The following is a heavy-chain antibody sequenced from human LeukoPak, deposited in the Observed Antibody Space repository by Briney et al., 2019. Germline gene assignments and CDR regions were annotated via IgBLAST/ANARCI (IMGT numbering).Heavy chain of an antibody. J-gene: IGHJ4*02. Sequence: PGGSLRLSCAASGFTVSSNYMTWVRQGPGKGLEWVSVIYVGGTIYYADSVRGRFTISRGNSKNTLYLQMNNLRAEDTAVYYCARDPDYGDNWGLGTLVIVSS. V-gene: IGHV3-53*01. CDR1: GFTVSSNY. CDR3: ARDPDYGDN. CDR2: IYVGGTI. D-gene: IGHD4/OR15-4a*01.